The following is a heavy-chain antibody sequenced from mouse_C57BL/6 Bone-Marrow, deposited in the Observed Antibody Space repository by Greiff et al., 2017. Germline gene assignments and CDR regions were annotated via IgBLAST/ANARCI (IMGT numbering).Heavy chain of an antibody. Sequence: VKLMESGAELVKPGASVKLSCKASGYTFTEYTIHWVKQRSGQGLEWIGWFYPGSGSIKYNEKFKDKATLTADKSSSTVYMELSRLTSEDSAVYFCARHEETIYYGYDAGFAYWGQGTLVTVSA. J-gene: IGHJ3*01. D-gene: IGHD2-2*01. CDR2: FYPGSGSI. CDR3: ARHEETIYYGYDAGFAY. CDR1: GYTFTEYT. V-gene: IGHV1-62-2*01.